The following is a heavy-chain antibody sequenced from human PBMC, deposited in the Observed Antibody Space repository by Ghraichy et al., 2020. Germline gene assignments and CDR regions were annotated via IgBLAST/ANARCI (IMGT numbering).Heavy chain of an antibody. D-gene: IGHD2-2*01. CDR3: ARGISLGYCSSTSCYGGGY. CDR1: GYTFTGYY. Sequence: ASVKVSCKASGYTFTGYYMHWVRQAPGQGLEWMGWINPNSGGTNYAQKFQGRVTMTRDTSISTAYMELSRLRSDDTAVYYCARGISLGYCSSTSCYGGGYWGQGTLVTVSS. V-gene: IGHV1-2*02. CDR2: INPNSGGT. J-gene: IGHJ4*02.